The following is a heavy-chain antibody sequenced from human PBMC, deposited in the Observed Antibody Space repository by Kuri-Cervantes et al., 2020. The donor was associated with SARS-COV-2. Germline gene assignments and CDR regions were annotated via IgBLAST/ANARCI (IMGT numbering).Heavy chain of an antibody. J-gene: IGHJ4*02. Sequence: SCAVYGGSFSGYYWSWIRQPPGKGLEWIGGINHSGSNNYKPSLKSRVTITVDTSKNQVSLKLSSVTAADTAVYYCARGPPNYGFGSGYKCAFDYWGQGTLVTVSS. V-gene: IGHV4-34*01. CDR3: ARGPPNYGFGSGYKCAFDY. D-gene: IGHD3-3*01. CDR2: INHSGSN. CDR1: GGSFSGYY.